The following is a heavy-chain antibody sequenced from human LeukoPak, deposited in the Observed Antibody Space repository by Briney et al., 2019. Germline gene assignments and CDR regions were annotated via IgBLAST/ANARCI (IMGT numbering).Heavy chain of an antibody. Sequence: GGSLRLSCAASGLTFSNYEMNWVRQAPGKGLEWVSYVSTGGSTIYYADSVKGRFTVSRDNAKNSLYLQMNSLRAEDAAVYYCARDTTDDYGDYYFDYWGQGTLVTVSS. J-gene: IGHJ4*02. CDR1: GLTFSNYE. CDR2: VSTGGSTI. D-gene: IGHD4-17*01. V-gene: IGHV3-48*03. CDR3: ARDTTDDYGDYYFDY.